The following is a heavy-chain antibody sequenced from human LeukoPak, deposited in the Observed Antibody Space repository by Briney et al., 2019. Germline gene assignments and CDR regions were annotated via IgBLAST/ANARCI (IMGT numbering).Heavy chain of an antibody. Sequence: GGSLRLSCAASGFTFSSYSMNWVRQAPRKGLEWVSSISNSSSYIYYADSVKGRFTISRDNAKNPLYLQMTSLRAEDTAVYYCATITMVRPFDYWGQGTLVTVSS. CDR3: ATITMVRPFDY. V-gene: IGHV3-21*01. D-gene: IGHD3-10*01. J-gene: IGHJ4*02. CDR2: ISNSSSYI. CDR1: GFTFSSYS.